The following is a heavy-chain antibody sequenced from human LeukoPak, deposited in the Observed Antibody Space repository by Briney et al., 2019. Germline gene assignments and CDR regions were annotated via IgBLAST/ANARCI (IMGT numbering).Heavy chain of an antibody. J-gene: IGHJ1*01. CDR1: GYTLTELS. D-gene: IGHD4-17*01. V-gene: IGHV1-24*01. CDR2: SDPEDGET. Sequence: ASVKVSCKVSGYTLTELSMHWVRQAPGKGLEWMGGSDPEDGETIYAQKFQGRVTMTEDTSTDTAYMELSSLRSEDTAVYYCATVSYEDDYGDYVFQHWGQGTPVTVSS. CDR3: ATVSYEDDYGDYVFQH.